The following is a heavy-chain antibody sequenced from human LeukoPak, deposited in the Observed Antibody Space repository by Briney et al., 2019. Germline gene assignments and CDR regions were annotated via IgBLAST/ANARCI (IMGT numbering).Heavy chain of an antibody. D-gene: IGHD2-15*01. V-gene: IGHV4-39*01. CDR1: GGSISSSSYY. Sequence: NPSETLSLTCTVSGGSISSSSYYWGWIRQPPGKGLEWIGSIYYSGSTYYNPSLKSRVTISVDTSKNQFSLKLSSVTAADTAVYYCARRDGGFTRYCSGGSCYSVAFDYWGQGTLVTVSS. J-gene: IGHJ4*02. CDR3: ARRDGGFTRYCSGGSCYSVAFDY. CDR2: IYYSGST.